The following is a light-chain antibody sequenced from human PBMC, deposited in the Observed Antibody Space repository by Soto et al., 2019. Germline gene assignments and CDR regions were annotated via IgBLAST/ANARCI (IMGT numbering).Light chain of an antibody. CDR1: QTVTSSY. V-gene: IGKV3-20*01. J-gene: IGKJ4*02. CDR3: QQYVSSPLT. CDR2: GAS. Sequence: EIVLTQSPGTLSLSPGERATLSCRASQTVTSSYLAWYQQKPGQAPRLLIYGASNRATGITDRFSGSGSGTDFTLTISRLEPEDFAVYYCQQYVSSPLTFGGGTKVDI.